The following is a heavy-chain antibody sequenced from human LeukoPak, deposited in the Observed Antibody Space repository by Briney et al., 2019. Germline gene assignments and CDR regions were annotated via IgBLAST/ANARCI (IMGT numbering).Heavy chain of an antibody. CDR3: TTDPLNGGYDGLVDY. V-gene: IGHV3-15*01. D-gene: IGHD5-12*01. CDR2: IKSKTDGGTT. CDR1: GFTFSNAW. J-gene: IGHJ4*02. Sequence: GGSLRLSCAASGFTFSNAWMSWVRQAPGKGLEWVGRIKSKTDGGTTDYAAPVKGRFTISRDDSKNTLYLQMNSLKTEDTAVYYCTTDPLNGGYDGLVDYWGQGTLVTVSS.